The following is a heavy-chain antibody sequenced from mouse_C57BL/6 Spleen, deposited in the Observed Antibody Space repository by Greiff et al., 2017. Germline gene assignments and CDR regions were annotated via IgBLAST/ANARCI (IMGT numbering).Heavy chain of an antibody. Sequence: QVQLQQPGAELVKPGASVKLSCKASGYTFTSYWLHWVKQRPGQGLEWIGMIHPNSGSTNYNEKFKSKATLTVDKSSSTAYMQLSSLTSEDAAVYYCASSRLGRGYYFDYWGQGTTRTVSS. CDR2: IHPNSGST. D-gene: IGHD4-1*01. CDR3: ASSRLGRGYYFDY. CDR1: GYTFTSYW. J-gene: IGHJ2*01. V-gene: IGHV1-64*01.